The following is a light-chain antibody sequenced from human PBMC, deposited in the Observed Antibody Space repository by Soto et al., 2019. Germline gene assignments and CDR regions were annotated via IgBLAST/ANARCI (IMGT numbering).Light chain of an antibody. J-gene: IGLJ2*01. V-gene: IGLV1-40*01. Sequence: QAVVTQPPSVTGAPGQRVTISCTGSNSSIGAGYDVHWYQQFSGKAPKLLIYANTDRPSGVPDRFSGSKSGTSASLAITGLQSEDEADFYCAAWDDSLSGVVFGGGTKLTVL. CDR3: AAWDDSLSGVV. CDR2: ANT. CDR1: NSSIGAGYD.